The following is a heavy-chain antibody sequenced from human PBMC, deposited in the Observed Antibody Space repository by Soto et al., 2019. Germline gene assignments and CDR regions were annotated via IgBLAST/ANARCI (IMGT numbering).Heavy chain of an antibody. Sequence: SETLSLTCTVSGGSISTYYWSWIRQTPGKGLEWIGYIYHSGSTNYNPSLKSRVTISVDTSKNQFSLKLSSVTAADTAVYYCARHDYGDYVFDYWGQGTLVTVSS. D-gene: IGHD4-17*01. CDR1: GGSISTYY. CDR2: IYHSGST. V-gene: IGHV4-59*08. J-gene: IGHJ4*02. CDR3: ARHDYGDYVFDY.